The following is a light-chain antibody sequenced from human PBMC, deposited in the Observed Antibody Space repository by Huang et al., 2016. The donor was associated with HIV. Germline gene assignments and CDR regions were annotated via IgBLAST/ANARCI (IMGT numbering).Light chain of an antibody. J-gene: IGKJ4*01. V-gene: IGKV3-15*01. Sequence: EIVMTQSPATLSVSPGERATLSCRASQSVKTNVAWYQQKPGQAPRLLIYGASTRATGNPARFSGSGSGTEFTLTISSLQSEGFAVYYCQQYNNWPPLTFGGGTKVEIK. CDR3: QQYNNWPPLT. CDR1: QSVKTN. CDR2: GAS.